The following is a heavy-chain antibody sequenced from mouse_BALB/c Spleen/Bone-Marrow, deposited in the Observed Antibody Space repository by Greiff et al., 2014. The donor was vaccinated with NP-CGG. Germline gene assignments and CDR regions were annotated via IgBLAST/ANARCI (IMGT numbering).Heavy chain of an antibody. CDR1: GYTFTSYW. J-gene: IGHJ2*01. CDR2: INPSNGRT. V-gene: IGHV1S81*02. Sequence: QVQLQQSGAELVKPGASVKLSCKASGYTFTSYWMHWVKQRPGQGLEWIGEINPSNGRTNYNEKFKSKATLTVDKSSSTAYMQLSSLTSEDSAVYYCARERYDYDWKDYWGQGITLTVSS. CDR3: ARERYDYDWKDY. D-gene: IGHD2-4*01.